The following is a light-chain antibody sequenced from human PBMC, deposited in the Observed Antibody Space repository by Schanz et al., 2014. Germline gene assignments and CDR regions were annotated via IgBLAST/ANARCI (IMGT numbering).Light chain of an antibody. CDR1: SSDIGAYNY. Sequence: QSALTQPASVSGSPGQSITISCTGTSSDIGAYNYVSWYQQHPYRAPKLIIYDVHNRPSGISNRFSGSKSGNTASLTVSGLQPEDEADYYCTSHAGSNNWGVFGGGTKLTVL. V-gene: IGLV2-14*01. CDR2: DVH. J-gene: IGLJ3*02. CDR3: TSHAGSNNWGV.